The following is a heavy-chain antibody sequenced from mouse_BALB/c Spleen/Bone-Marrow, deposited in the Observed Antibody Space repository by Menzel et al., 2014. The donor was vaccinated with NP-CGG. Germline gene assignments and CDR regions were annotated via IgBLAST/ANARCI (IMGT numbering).Heavy chain of an antibody. CDR1: GYTFSSYW. J-gene: IGHJ3*01. D-gene: IGHD2-1*01. V-gene: IGHV1-9*01. CDR3: TNTIGNAY. Sequence: VKVVESGAELTKPGASVKISCKATGYTFSSYWIEWVKQRPGHGLEWIGEILPGSGRTNYNEKFKGKATFTADTSSTTAYMQLSSLTSEDSAVYYCTNTIGNAYWGRGTLVTVSA. CDR2: ILPGSGRT.